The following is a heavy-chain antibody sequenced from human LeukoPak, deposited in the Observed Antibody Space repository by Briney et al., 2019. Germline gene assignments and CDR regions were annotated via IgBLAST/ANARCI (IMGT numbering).Heavy chain of an antibody. D-gene: IGHD3-22*01. CDR3: ARGTYYYDSSGLAY. CDR1: GYSISTGYY. J-gene: IGHJ4*02. CDR2: IYYSGST. V-gene: IGHV4-61*05. Sequence: SETLSLTCTVSGYSISTGYYWDWIRQPPGKGLEWIGYIYYSGSTNYNPSLKSRVTISVDTSKNQFSLKLSSVTAADTAVYYCARGTYYYDSSGLAYWGQGTLVTVSS.